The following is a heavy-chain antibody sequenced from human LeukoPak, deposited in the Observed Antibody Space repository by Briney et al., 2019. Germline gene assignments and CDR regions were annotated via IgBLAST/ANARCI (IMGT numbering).Heavy chain of an antibody. CDR2: IKPDGSAG. V-gene: IGHV3-7*01. D-gene: IGHD6-13*01. J-gene: IGHJ4*02. CDR3: ARANNSSWHN. Sequence: GSLRLSCATSGFTFSSYWMSWVRHVSGRGLDWVANIKPDGSAGYYAASVKGRFTVSRDNAKNSLYLQMNSLRVEDTAVYYCARANNSSWHNWGQGTLVTVSS. CDR1: GFTFSSYW.